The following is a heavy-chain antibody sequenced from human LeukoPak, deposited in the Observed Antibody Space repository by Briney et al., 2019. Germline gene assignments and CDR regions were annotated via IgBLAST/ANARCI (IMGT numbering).Heavy chain of an antibody. CDR2: INHSGST. V-gene: IGHV4-34*01. J-gene: IGHJ3*02. CDR3: ARQVTLDAFDI. CDR1: GGSFSGYY. D-gene: IGHD2-21*02. Sequence: KPSETLSLTCAVYGGSFSGYYWSWIRQPPGKGLEWIGEINHSGSTNYNPSLKSRVTISVDTSKNQLSLKLSSVTAADTAVYYCARQVTLDAFDIWGQGTMVTVSS.